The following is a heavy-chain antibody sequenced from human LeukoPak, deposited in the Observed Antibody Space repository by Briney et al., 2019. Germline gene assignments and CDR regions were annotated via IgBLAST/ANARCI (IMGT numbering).Heavy chain of an antibody. J-gene: IGHJ4*02. CDR1: GGSISSYY. V-gene: IGHV4-59*06. Sequence: SETLSLTCTVSGGSISSYYWSWIRQHPGKGLEWIGYIYYSGSTYYNPSLKSRVTISVDTSKNQFSLKLSSVTAADTAVYYCARGGRGYSYGSFDYWGQGTLVTVSS. CDR3: ARGGRGYSYGSFDY. D-gene: IGHD5-18*01. CDR2: IYYSGST.